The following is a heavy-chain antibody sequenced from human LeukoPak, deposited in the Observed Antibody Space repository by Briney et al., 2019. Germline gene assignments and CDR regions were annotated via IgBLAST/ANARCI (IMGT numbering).Heavy chain of an antibody. V-gene: IGHV3-74*01. CDR1: GFNLQCHL. J-gene: IGHJ4*02. Sequence: GSLEPSLATLGFNLQCHLVQWARQTPGKGLVWVSRVDNDGSSTVYADSVKGRFTISRDNAKNTLYLQMNSLRAEDTAVYYCARGLWGPDYWGQGTLVTVSS. CDR3: ARGLWGPDY. CDR2: VDNDGSST. D-gene: IGHD4/OR15-4a*01.